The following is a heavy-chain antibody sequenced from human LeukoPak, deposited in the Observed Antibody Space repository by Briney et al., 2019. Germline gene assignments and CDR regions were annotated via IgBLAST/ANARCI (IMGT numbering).Heavy chain of an antibody. CDR2: ISGSGGST. CDR3: AKDLDRTVNNWFDP. Sequence: GGSLRLSCAASGSTFSSYAMSWVRQAPGKGLEWVSAISGSGGSTYYADSVKGRFTISRDNSKNTLYLQMNSLRAEDTAVYYCAKDLDRTVNNWFDPWGQGTLVTVSS. D-gene: IGHD4-11*01. J-gene: IGHJ5*02. CDR1: GSTFSSYA. V-gene: IGHV3-23*01.